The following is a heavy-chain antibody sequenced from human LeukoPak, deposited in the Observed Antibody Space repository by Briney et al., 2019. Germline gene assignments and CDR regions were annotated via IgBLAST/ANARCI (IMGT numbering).Heavy chain of an antibody. CDR3: ARGPRGHTGDFDY. Sequence: SETLSLTRTVSGGSISSYYWSWIRQPPGKGLEWIGYIYYSGSTNYNPSLKSRVTISVDTSKNQFSLKLSSVTAADTAVYYCARGPRGHTGDFDYWGQGTLVTVSS. J-gene: IGHJ4*02. V-gene: IGHV4-59*01. CDR1: GGSISSYY. D-gene: IGHD3-16*01. CDR2: IYYSGST.